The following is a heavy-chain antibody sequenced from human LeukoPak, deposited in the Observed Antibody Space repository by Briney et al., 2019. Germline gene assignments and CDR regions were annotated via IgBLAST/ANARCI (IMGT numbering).Heavy chain of an antibody. V-gene: IGHV3-33*06. CDR1: GFTFSSYG. J-gene: IGHJ4*02. Sequence: PGXXLRLSCAASGFTFSSYGMHWVRQAPGKGLEWVAVIWYDGSNKYYADSVKGRFTISRDNSKNTLYLQMNSLRAEDTAVYYCAKDASPAGLDYWGQGTLVTVSS. CDR3: AKDASPAGLDY. CDR2: IWYDGSNK.